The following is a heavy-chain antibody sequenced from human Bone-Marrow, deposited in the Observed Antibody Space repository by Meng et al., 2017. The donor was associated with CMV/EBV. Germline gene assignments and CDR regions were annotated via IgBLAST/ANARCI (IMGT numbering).Heavy chain of an antibody. CDR1: GGSISSYY. J-gene: IGHJ4*02. Sequence: SETPSLTCTVSGGSISSYYWSWIRQPPGKGLEWIGYIYYSGSTNYNPSLKSRVTISVDTSKNQFSLKLSSVTAADTAVYYCARAEYQLLAPFDDWGQGKLVTVSS. D-gene: IGHD2-2*01. CDR2: IYYSGST. V-gene: IGHV4-59*01. CDR3: ARAEYQLLAPFDD.